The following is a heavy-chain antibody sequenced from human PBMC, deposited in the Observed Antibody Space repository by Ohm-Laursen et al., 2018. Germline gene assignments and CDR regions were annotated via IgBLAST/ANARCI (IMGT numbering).Heavy chain of an antibody. V-gene: IGHV3-48*01. CDR1: GFIFRNFG. J-gene: IGHJ4*02. Sequence: SLRLSCAASGFIFRNFGMHWVRQAPGKGLEWVSYITSTGSTVYYADSVKGRFTISRDNAKNSLYLQMNSLRAEDTAVYYCARPKVGPIIDYWGQGTLVTVSS. D-gene: IGHD1-26*01. CDR3: ARPKVGPIIDY. CDR2: ITSTGSTV.